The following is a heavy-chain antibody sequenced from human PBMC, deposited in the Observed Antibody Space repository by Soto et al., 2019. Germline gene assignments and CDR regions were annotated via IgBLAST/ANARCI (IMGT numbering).Heavy chain of an antibody. CDR3: ARDTDYTAMKYGMDV. Sequence: ASVKVSCKASGYTFTSYGISWVRQAPGQGLEWMGWISAYNGNTNYAQKLQGRVTLTTDTSTSTDYMDLRSLRSDDTAVYYCARDTDYTAMKYGMDVWGQGTTVTVSS. V-gene: IGHV1-18*01. CDR2: ISAYNGNT. D-gene: IGHD5-18*01. J-gene: IGHJ6*02. CDR1: GYTFTSYG.